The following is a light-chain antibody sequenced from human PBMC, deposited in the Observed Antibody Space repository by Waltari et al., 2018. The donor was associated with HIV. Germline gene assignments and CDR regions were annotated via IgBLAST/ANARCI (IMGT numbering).Light chain of an antibody. J-gene: IGLJ2*01. Sequence: QSALTQPASVSGSPGQSVTISCTGTSSHFGLYNFVSWYQQYPGNVPKVILYDVTSRPSWVPHRFSGSRSGNTASLTISGLQGDDEAVYYCSTHTTNDTLEFGGGTKLTVL. CDR3: STHTTNDTLE. V-gene: IGLV2-14*03. CDR1: SSHFGLYNF. CDR2: DVT.